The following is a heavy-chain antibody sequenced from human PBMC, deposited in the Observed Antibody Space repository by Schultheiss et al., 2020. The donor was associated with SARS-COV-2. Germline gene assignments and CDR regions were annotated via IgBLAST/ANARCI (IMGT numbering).Heavy chain of an antibody. CDR3: AKRYYYYYYGMDV. CDR2: ISGSGGST. Sequence: GESLKISCAASGFTFRTHWMRWVRQAPGKGLEWVSAISGSGGSTYYADSVKGRFTISRDNSKNTLYLQMNSLRAEDTAVYYCAKRYYYYYYGMDVWGQGTTVTVSS. J-gene: IGHJ6*02. V-gene: IGHV3-23*01. CDR1: GFTFRTHW.